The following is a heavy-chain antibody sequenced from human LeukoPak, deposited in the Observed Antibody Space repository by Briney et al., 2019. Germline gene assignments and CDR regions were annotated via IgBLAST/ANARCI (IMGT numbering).Heavy chain of an antibody. CDR3: AGGCTNYGYVFDI. CDR2: ISSSSSYI. J-gene: IGHJ3*02. V-gene: IGHV3-21*04. CDR1: GFTFSSYS. Sequence: GGSLRLSCAGSGFTFSSYSMSWVRQAPGKGLEWVSSISSSSSYIYYADSVKGRFTISRDNARNSLYLQMNNLRVEDTAVYYCAGGCTNYGYVFDIWGQGTMVTVSS. D-gene: IGHD4-17*01.